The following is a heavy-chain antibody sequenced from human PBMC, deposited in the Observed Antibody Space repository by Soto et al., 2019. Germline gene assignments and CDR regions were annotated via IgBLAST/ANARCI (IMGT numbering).Heavy chain of an antibody. CDR2: IYYSGST. J-gene: IGHJ6*03. CDR1: GGSISSYY. CDR3: ARVGLRYFDWLPEGPYYYYMDV. D-gene: IGHD3-9*01. V-gene: IGHV4-59*08. Sequence: SETLSLTCTVSGGSISSYYWSWIRQHPGKGLEWIGYIYYSGSTNYNPSLKSRVTISVDTSKNQFSLKLSSVTAADTAVYYCARVGLRYFDWLPEGPYYYYMDVWGKGTTVTVSS.